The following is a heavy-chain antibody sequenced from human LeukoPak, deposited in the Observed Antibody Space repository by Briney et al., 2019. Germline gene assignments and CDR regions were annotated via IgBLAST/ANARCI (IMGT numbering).Heavy chain of an antibody. V-gene: IGHV3-21*01. CDR2: ISSTGSYI. CDR1: GFNLASYM. D-gene: IGHD1-1*01. J-gene: IGHJ5*02. Sequence: GGTLRLSCTASGFNLASYMLNWVRQAPGKGLEWVSSISSTGSYIYYADSVKGRFTISRDNPGNVFYLQMDSLRAEDTAVYYCTRVAQSGPTGWFDPWGQGTLVTFSS. CDR3: TRVAQSGPTGWFDP.